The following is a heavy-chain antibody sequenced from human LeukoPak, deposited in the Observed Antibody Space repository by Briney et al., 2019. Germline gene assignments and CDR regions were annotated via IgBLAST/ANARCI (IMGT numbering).Heavy chain of an antibody. CDR3: AKLLGTATTYDH. Sequence: PGGSLRLSCEASGFTFRTHWMSWVRQTPGKGLEWVASINPDGSQKYYLNSVKGRFTISRDNTKNSLYLQMYSLGAEDTAVYYCAKLLGTATTYDHWGQGSLVTVSS. CDR1: GFTFRTHW. V-gene: IGHV3-7*01. CDR2: INPDGSQK. D-gene: IGHD5-24*01. J-gene: IGHJ4*02.